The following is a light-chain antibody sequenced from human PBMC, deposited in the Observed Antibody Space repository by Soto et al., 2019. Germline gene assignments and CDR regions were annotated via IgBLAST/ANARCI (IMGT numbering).Light chain of an antibody. J-gene: IGKJ1*01. CDR1: QSVSSD. V-gene: IGKV3-15*01. CDR3: QQYNNWPWT. Sequence: EIVITQSPATLSVSPGERATLSCRASQSVSSDLAWYQQKPGQAPRLLIYGASTRATGIPARFSGSGSGTEFTLTISSLQSEDFAVYYCQQYNNWPWTFGQGPKVEIK. CDR2: GAS.